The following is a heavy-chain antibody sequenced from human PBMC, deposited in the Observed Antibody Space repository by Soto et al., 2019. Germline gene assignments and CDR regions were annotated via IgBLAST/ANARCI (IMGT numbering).Heavy chain of an antibody. J-gene: IGHJ4*02. CDR1: GYTFTSYS. V-gene: IGHV1-18*01. CDR2: LSVYNGYT. CDR3: ARGGRYYPYYFDY. D-gene: IGHD1-26*01. Sequence: QVQLVQSGAEVKEPGASVKVSCKASGYTFTSYSFSWVRQAPGQGLEWMGWLSVYNGYTNSAQKVQGRVTMTTDTSSSIAYMELRSLRSDDTAVYYCARGGRYYPYYFDYWGQGTPITVSS.